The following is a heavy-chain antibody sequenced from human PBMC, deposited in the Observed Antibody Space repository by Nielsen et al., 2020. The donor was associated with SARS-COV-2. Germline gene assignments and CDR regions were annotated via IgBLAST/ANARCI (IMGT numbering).Heavy chain of an antibody. CDR1: GFTFDDYA. CDR3: ATSAYSSSMDV. Sequence: SLKISCAASGFTFDDYAMHWVRQAPGKGLEWVSGISWNSGSIGYADSVKGRFTISRDNAKNSLYLQMNSLRAEDTALYYCATSAYSSSMDVWGQGTTVTVSS. V-gene: IGHV3-9*01. D-gene: IGHD6-6*01. CDR2: ISWNSGSI. J-gene: IGHJ6*02.